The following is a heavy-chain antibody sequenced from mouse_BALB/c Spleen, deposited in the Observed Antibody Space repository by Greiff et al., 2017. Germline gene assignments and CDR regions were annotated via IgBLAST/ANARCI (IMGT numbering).Heavy chain of an antibody. CDR2: INPSNGRT. D-gene: IGHD2-4*01. CDR3: AKESTMITAYFDY. J-gene: IGHJ2*01. V-gene: IGHV1S81*02. CDR1: GYTFTSYW. Sequence: QVQLQQPGAELVKPGASVKLSCKASGYTFTSYWMHWVKQRPGQGLEWIGEINPSNGRTNYNEKFKSKATLTVDKSSSTAYMQLSSLTSEDSAVYYCAKESTMITAYFDYWGQGTTLTVSS.